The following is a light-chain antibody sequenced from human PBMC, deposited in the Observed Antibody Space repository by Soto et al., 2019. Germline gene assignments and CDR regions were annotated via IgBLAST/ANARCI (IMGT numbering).Light chain of an antibody. J-gene: IGKJ1*01. CDR3: IQFSHFPRT. Sequence: VLTQTPLSSPVTLGQPASISCRSSQSLVYSDGNTYLSWLQQRPGQPPRLLIYQVSNRFSGVPDRFSGRGAGTDFTLKISRVEADDVGVYSCIQFSHFPRTFGKGTKVEIK. CDR1: QSLVYSDGNTY. V-gene: IGKV2-24*01. CDR2: QVS.